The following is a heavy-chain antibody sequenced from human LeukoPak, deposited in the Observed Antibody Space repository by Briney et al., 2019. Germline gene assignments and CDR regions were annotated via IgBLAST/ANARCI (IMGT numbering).Heavy chain of an antibody. Sequence: SQTLSLTCAISGDIVSSNSAAWNWIRQSQSRGLEWLGRTYYRSKWNNDYAVSVKSRIIINPDTSKNHFSLQLNSVTPEDTAVYYCARAGDLDFDYWGQGTLVTVSS. J-gene: IGHJ4*02. CDR3: ARAGDLDFDY. CDR1: GDIVSSNSAA. CDR2: TYYRSKWNN. V-gene: IGHV6-1*01.